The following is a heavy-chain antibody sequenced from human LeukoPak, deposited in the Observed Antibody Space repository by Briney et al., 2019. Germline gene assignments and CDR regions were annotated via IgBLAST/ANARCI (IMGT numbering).Heavy chain of an antibody. V-gene: IGHV3-48*01. CDR1: GFNFSNYS. D-gene: IGHD3-22*01. Sequence: GGSLRLSCAGSGFNFSNYSMNWVRQAPGKGLEWVSYISRSTSTKYYADSVKGRFTISRDNAKNSLYLQMNSLRAEDTAVYYCARGRGSSGYYYVNWGQGTLFTVSS. J-gene: IGHJ4*02. CDR3: ARGRGSSGYYYVN. CDR2: ISRSTSTK.